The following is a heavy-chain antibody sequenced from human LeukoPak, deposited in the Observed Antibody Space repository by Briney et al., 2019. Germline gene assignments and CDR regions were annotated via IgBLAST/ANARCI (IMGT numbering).Heavy chain of an antibody. J-gene: IGHJ4*02. CDR2: ISGSGGST. CDR1: GFTFSSYA. D-gene: IGHD2-2*01. CDR3: AKDITRVVPAAMVDY. Sequence: HTGGSLRLSCAASGFTFSSYAMSWVRQAPGKGLEWVSAISGSGGSTYYADSVKGRFTISRDNSKNTLYLQMNSLRAEDTAVYYCAKDITRVVPAAMVDYWGQGTLVTVSS. V-gene: IGHV3-23*01.